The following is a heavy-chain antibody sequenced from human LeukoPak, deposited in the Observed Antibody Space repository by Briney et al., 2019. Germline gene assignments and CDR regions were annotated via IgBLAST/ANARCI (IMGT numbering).Heavy chain of an antibody. CDR1: GYSFTSYW. J-gene: IGHJ3*02. Sequence: GESLKISCKGSGYSFTSYWIGWVRQMPGKGLEWMGIIYPGDSDTRYSPSFQGQVTISADKSISTAYLQWSSLKASDTAMYYCARHDEAVAGYDAVDIWGQGTMVTVSS. CDR2: IYPGDSDT. D-gene: IGHD6-19*01. CDR3: ARHDEAVAGYDAVDI. V-gene: IGHV5-51*01.